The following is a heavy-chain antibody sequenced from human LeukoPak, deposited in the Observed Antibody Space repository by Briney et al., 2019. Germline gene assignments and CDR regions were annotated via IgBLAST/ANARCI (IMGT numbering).Heavy chain of an antibody. CDR2: IRIAGDT. D-gene: IGHD5-24*01. J-gene: IGHJ4*02. CDR1: GFTLITYD. V-gene: IGHV3-13*01. CDR3: VRRNGDNSFDY. Sequence: GGSLRLSCRVSGFTLITYDMHWVCQVTGKGLEWVSSIRIAGDTYYPDSVKGRFTISRENAKNSLYLQMKSLSAGDTAVYYCVRRNGDNSFDYWGQGTMVTVSS.